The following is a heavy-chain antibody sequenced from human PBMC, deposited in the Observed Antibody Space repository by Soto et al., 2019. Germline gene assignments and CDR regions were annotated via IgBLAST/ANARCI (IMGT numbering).Heavy chain of an antibody. CDR2: ISAYNGNT. Sequence: QVQLVQSGAEVKKPGASVKVSCKASGYTFSSYGISWMRQAPGQGREWMGWISAYNGNTNYAQKLQGRVTMTTDTSTSTAYMKLRSLRSDDTAVYYCAREILFSGYQLGGYWGQGTLVTVSS. V-gene: IGHV1-18*01. CDR1: GYTFSSYG. D-gene: IGHD5-12*01. J-gene: IGHJ4*02. CDR3: AREILFSGYQLGGY.